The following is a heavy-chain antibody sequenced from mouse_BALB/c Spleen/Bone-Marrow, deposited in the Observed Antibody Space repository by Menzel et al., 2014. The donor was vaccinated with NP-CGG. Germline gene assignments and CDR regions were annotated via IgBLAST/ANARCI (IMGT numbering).Heavy chain of an antibody. J-gene: IGHJ3*01. CDR1: GFDFSRYW. Sequence: EVMLVESGGGLVQPGGSLKLSCAASGFDFSRYWMSWVRQAPGKGLEWIGEINPDSSTINYTPSLKDKFTISRDNAKNTLYLQMSKVRSEDTALYYCARLGYYGGFAYWGQGTLVTVSA. D-gene: IGHD2-3*01. CDR3: ARLGYYGGFAY. V-gene: IGHV4-1*02. CDR2: INPDSSTI.